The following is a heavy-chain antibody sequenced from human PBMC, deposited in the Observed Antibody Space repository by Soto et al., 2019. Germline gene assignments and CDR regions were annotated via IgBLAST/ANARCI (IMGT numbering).Heavy chain of an antibody. D-gene: IGHD6-13*01. CDR3: AKEGSSSWYTYYYYYMDV. CDR2: ISGSGGST. CDR1: GFTFSSYA. Sequence: EVQLLESGGGLVQPGGSLRLSCAASGFTFSSYAMSWVRQAPGKGLEWVSAISGSGGSTYYADSVKGRFTISRDNSKNTLYLQMNSLRAEDTAVYYCAKEGSSSWYTYYYYYMDVWGKGTTVTVSS. V-gene: IGHV3-23*01. J-gene: IGHJ6*03.